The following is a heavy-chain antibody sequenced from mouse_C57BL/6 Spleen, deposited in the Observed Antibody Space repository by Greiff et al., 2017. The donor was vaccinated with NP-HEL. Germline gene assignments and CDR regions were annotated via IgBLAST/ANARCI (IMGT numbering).Heavy chain of an antibody. V-gene: IGHV1-61*01. Sequence: QVQLKQPGAELVRPGSSVKLSCKASGYTFTSYWMDWVKQRPGQGLEWIGNIYPSDSETHYNQKFKDKATLTVDKSSSTAYMQLSSLTSEDSAVYYCAREGTGTLDYWGQGTTLTVSS. J-gene: IGHJ2*01. CDR2: IYPSDSET. CDR3: AREGTGTLDY. CDR1: GYTFTSYW. D-gene: IGHD4-1*01.